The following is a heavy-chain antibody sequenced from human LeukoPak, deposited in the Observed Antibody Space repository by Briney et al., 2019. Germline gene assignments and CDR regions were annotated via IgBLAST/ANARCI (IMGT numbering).Heavy chain of an antibody. CDR3: AKGGPYSDSSQSWFAP. Sequence: GGSLRLSCAASGFSFANYAMSWVRQAPGKGLEWVSSIRGSGGSTNYADSVKGRFTISRDNSKNTLSLQMNSLRAEDTALCYCAKGGPYSDSSQSWFAPWGQGTLVTVSS. V-gene: IGHV3-23*01. J-gene: IGHJ5*02. CDR1: GFSFANYA. CDR2: IRGSGGST. D-gene: IGHD6-13*01.